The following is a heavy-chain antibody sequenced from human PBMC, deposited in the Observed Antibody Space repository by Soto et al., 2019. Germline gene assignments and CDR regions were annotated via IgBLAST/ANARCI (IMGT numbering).Heavy chain of an antibody. CDR1: GFTFSSYS. CDR2: ISSSSSYI. V-gene: IGHV3-21*01. Sequence: PGGSLRLSCAASGFTFSSYSMNWVRQAPGKGLEWVSSISSSSSYIYYADSVKGRFTISRDNAKNSLYLQMDSLRAEDTAVYYCARDRMKVRYFDWSELYYGMDVWGQGTTVTVSS. D-gene: IGHD3-9*01. J-gene: IGHJ6*02. CDR3: ARDRMKVRYFDWSELYYGMDV.